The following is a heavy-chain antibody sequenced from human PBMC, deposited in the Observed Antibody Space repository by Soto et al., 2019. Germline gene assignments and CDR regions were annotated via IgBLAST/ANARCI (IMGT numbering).Heavy chain of an antibody. J-gene: IGHJ4*02. D-gene: IGHD5-18*01. CDR3: ATESGSTYGYFDH. CDR1: GGSVTSDGDY. Sequence: PSVTVSVTCXVSGGSVTSDGDYWIWIRQSPGKGLEWIGYISNSGSTGYNPSLKTRLSMSVDRSKNQFTLRLTSVTAADTAVYFCATESGSTYGYFDHWGQGTQVTVS. V-gene: IGHV4-30-4*01. CDR2: ISNSGST.